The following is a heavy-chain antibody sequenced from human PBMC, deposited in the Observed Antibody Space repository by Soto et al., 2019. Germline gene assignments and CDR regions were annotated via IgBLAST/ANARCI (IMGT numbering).Heavy chain of an antibody. CDR2: IIPILGIA. D-gene: IGHD5-12*01. J-gene: IGHJ4*02. Sequence: VQLVQSGAEVKKPGSSVKVSCKASGGTFSSYTISWVRQAPGQGLEWMGRIIPILGIANYAQKFQGRVTITADKSTSTAYMELSSLRSVDTAVYYCAGSGYDSGNFDYWGQGTLVTVSS. CDR3: AGSGYDSGNFDY. CDR1: GGTFSSYT. V-gene: IGHV1-69*02.